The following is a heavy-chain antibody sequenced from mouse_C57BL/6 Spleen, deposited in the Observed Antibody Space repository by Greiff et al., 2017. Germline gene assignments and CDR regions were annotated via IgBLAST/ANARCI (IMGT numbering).Heavy chain of an antibody. V-gene: IGHV1-82*01. J-gene: IGHJ4*01. Sequence: VQLQESGPELVKPGASVKISCKASGYAFRSSWMNWVKQRPGKGLEWIGRIYPGDGDTNYNGKFKGKATLTADKSSSTAYMQLSSLTSEDAAVYFCARGGRDAMDYWGQGTSVTVSS. CDR2: IYPGDGDT. CDR1: GYAFRSSW. CDR3: ARGGRDAMDY.